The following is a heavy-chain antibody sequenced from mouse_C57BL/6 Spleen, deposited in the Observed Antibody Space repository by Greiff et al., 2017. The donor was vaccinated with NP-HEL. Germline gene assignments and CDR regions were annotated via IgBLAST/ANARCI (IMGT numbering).Heavy chain of an antibody. J-gene: IGHJ4*01. V-gene: IGHV1-82*01. D-gene: IGHD1-1*01. CDR3: AREVLRRYAMDY. CDR1: GYSFSSSW. Sequence: QVPLTPSVPALVHPGASVNISCKSSGYSFSSSWMNWVKQRPGKGLEWIGRIYPGDGDTNYNGKFKGKATLTADKSSSTAYMQLSSLTSEDSAVYFCAREVLRRYAMDYWGQGTSVTVSS. CDR2: IYPGDGDT.